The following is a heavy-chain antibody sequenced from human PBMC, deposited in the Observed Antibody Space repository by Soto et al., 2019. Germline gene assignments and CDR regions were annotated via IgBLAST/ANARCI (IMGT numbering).Heavy chain of an antibody. CDR3: ARGKWGALYDY. D-gene: IGHD1-26*01. Sequence: TLSLTCAVSVGSISSGGYSWSLIRQPPGKGLEWIGYIYHSGSTYYNPSLKSRVTISVDRSKNQFSLKLSSVTAADTAVYYCARGKWGALYDYWGQGTLVTVSS. CDR2: IYHSGST. J-gene: IGHJ4*02. CDR1: VGSISSGGYS. V-gene: IGHV4-30-2*01.